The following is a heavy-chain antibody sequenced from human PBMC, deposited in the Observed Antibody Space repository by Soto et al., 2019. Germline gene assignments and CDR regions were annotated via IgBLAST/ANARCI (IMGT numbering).Heavy chain of an antibody. Sequence: SETLSLTCAVSGASIISDNWWTWVRQSPGKGLEWIGEIHHPGSTTYNPSLDSRVTMSVDKSKNHFSLILSSVTAADTALYYCAKSWELRRFFASWGQGTLVTVSS. CDR3: AKSWELRRFFAS. V-gene: IGHV4-4*02. D-gene: IGHD1-26*01. J-gene: IGHJ4*02. CDR1: GASIISDNW. CDR2: IHHPGST.